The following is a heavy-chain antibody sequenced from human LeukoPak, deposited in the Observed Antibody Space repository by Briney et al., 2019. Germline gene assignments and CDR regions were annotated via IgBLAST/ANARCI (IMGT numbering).Heavy chain of an antibody. Sequence: RGSLTVSCAASGFTFSDYYMSWIRQAPGKGLEWVSYISSSSNYTNYADSVKGRFTIYRDNAKNSLYLQMNSLRADDTAVYYCARGGYYYDSSGYPYFDSWGQGTLVTVSS. V-gene: IGHV3-11*06. CDR2: ISSSSNYT. CDR1: GFTFSDYY. D-gene: IGHD3-22*01. J-gene: IGHJ4*02. CDR3: ARGGYYYDSSGYPYFDS.